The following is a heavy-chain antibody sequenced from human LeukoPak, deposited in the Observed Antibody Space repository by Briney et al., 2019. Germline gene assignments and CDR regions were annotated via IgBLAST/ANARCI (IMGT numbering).Heavy chain of an antibody. CDR2: IYRGGST. Sequence: PGGSLRLSCAASGFNVSNNYMSWVRQAPGKGLEWVSVIYRGGSTYYADSVMGRFIMSRDNSKNTVYLQMDSLRAEDTAVYYCARDRGAAAGNWGQGTLVTVSS. V-gene: IGHV3-53*01. CDR3: ARDRGAAAGN. D-gene: IGHD6-13*01. CDR1: GFNVSNNY. J-gene: IGHJ4*02.